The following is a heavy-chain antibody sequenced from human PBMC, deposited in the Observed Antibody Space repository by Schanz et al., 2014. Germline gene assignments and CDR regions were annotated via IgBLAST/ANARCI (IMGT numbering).Heavy chain of an antibody. CDR1: GFTFSNYW. V-gene: IGHV3-7*03. J-gene: IGHJ4*02. Sequence: EVQLVESGGGLVQPGGSLRLSCAASGFTFSNYWMSWVRQAPGKGLEWVAYIKHDGSEKYHVDSVKGRFTISRDSSKSTIYLQMNSLRAEDTAVYYCARDLIPHDYGDDGDYWGQGTLVTVSS. D-gene: IGHD4-17*01. CDR2: IKHDGSEK. CDR3: ARDLIPHDYGDDGDY.